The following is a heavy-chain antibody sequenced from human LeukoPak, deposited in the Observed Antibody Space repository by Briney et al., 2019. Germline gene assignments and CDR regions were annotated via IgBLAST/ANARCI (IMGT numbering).Heavy chain of an antibody. CDR1: GFTFSSYA. V-gene: IGHV3-23*01. CDR3: ASSLLTRGRGPSDY. J-gene: IGHJ4*02. Sequence: PGGSLRLSCAASGFTFSSYAMSWVRQTPRKGLEWVSAISGSGGSTYYADSVKGRFTISRDNSKNTLFLQMNSLRAEDTAFYYCASSLLTRGRGPSDYWGQGTLVTVSS. CDR2: ISGSGGST. D-gene: IGHD3-16*01.